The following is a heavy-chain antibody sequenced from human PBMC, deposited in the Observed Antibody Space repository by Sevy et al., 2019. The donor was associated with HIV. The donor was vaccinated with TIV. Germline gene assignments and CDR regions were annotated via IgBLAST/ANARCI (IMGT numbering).Heavy chain of an antibody. D-gene: IGHD2-15*01. CDR3: ARDRPCSGGSCYSAY. Sequence: GGSLRLSCAASGFTFSSYSMNWVRQAPGKGLEWVSSISSSSSYIYYADSVKGRFTISRDNANNSLYLQMNSLRAEDAAVYYCARDRPCSGGSCYSAYWGQGTLVTVSS. V-gene: IGHV3-21*01. CDR1: GFTFSSYS. J-gene: IGHJ4*02. CDR2: ISSSSSYI.